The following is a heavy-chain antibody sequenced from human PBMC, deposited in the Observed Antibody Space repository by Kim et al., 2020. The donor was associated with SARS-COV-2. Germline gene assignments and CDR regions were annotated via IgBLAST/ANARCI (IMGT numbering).Heavy chain of an antibody. CDR3: RLGITMVRGVMGDY. J-gene: IGHJ4*02. D-gene: IGHD3-10*01. Sequence: SETLSLTCAVSGGSISSSNWWSWVRQPPGKGLEWIGEIYHSGSTNYNPSLKSRVTISVDKSKNQFSLKLSSVTAADTAVYYCRLGITMVRGVMGDYWGQGTLVTVSS. CDR2: IYHSGST. CDR1: GGSISSSNW. V-gene: IGHV4-4*02.